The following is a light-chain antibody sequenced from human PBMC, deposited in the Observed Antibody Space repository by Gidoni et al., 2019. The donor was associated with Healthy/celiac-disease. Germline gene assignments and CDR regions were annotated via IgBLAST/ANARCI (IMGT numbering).Light chain of an antibody. J-gene: IGKJ1*01. CDR1: QSVSSSY. CDR2: GAS. CDR3: QQYGSSPRT. Sequence: VLTQSPGTLSLSPGERATLSCRASQSVSSSYLAWYQQKPGQAPRLLIYGASSRATGIPDRFSGSGSGTDVTITISRLEPEDFAVYYCQQYGSSPRTFGQGTKVEIK. V-gene: IGKV3-20*01.